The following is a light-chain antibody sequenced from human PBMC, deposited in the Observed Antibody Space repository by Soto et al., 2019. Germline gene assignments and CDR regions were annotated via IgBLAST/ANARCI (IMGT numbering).Light chain of an antibody. V-gene: IGKV3-15*01. Sequence: EIVMTQSPATLSVSPGERATLSCRASQSVSSYLAWYQQKPGLPPRLLIYDASTRATGIPDRFSCSGSGTDLTLTISILQSADFALYYCQQYSSWPPLYTFGRGTKLEIK. CDR1: QSVSSY. CDR3: QQYSSWPPLYT. J-gene: IGKJ2*01. CDR2: DAS.